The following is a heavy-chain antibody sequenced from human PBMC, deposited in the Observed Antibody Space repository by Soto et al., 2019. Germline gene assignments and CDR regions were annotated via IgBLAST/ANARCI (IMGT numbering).Heavy chain of an antibody. J-gene: IGHJ5*02. V-gene: IGHV4-31*11. D-gene: IGHD2-15*01. CDR2: IYHSGST. CDR1: GGSISSGNYY. Sequence: QVRLQESGPGLVKPSQTLSLTCAVSGGSISSGNYYWSWIRQHPGKGLEWIGYIYHSGSTYYNPSLKSRVTMSVDTSKNQFSLKLNSVTAADTAVYYWARDSHGGNDNGFDPWGQGTLVTVSS. CDR3: ARDSHGGNDNGFDP.